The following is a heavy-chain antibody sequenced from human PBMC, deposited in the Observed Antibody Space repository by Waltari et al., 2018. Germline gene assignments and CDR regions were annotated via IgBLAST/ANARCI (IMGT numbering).Heavy chain of an antibody. J-gene: IGHJ6*02. V-gene: IGHV1-69*10. CDR2: IIPFLGKP. Sequence: QVQVVQSGAEVKKPGSSVKVSCKASGGTFNNYFINWVRQAPGQGLEWMGGIIPFLGKPNYTQRFQDRVTITADKSTSTAYLGLSSLRSDDTATYYCARDGRVGATSVHGMDVWGQGTTVTVSS. CDR1: GGTFNNYF. D-gene: IGHD1-26*01. CDR3: ARDGRVGATSVHGMDV.